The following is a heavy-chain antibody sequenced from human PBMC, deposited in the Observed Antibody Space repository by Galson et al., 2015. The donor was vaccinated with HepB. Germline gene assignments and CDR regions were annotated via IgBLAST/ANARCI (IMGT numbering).Heavy chain of an antibody. Sequence: SVKVSCKASGDTFNNYAFNWVRQAPGQGLEWMGGVLPVFDKPIYAQKFQDRVTITADESTSTVYMELSRLRSDDTAVYYCARDRHNYYDSRGYSGSLDIWCQGTLVTVSS. V-gene: IGHV1-69*13. CDR1: GDTFNNYA. CDR3: ARDRHNYYDSRGYSGSLDI. D-gene: IGHD3-22*01. CDR2: VLPVFDKP. J-gene: IGHJ4*02.